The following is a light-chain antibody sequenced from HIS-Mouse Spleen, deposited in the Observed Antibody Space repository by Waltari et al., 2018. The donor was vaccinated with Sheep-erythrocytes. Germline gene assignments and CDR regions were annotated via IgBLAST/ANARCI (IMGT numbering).Light chain of an antibody. CDR3: CSYAGSYTLV. Sequence: QSALTQPRSVSGSPGPSGTISCPGHRSQVGGFNAGPRYQQHTGKAPKLMIYDVSKRPSGVPARFSGSKSGNTASLTISGLQAEDEADYYCCSYAGSYTLVFGGGTKLTVL. V-gene: IGLV2-11*01. CDR2: DVS. J-gene: IGLJ2*01. CDR1: RSQVGGFNA.